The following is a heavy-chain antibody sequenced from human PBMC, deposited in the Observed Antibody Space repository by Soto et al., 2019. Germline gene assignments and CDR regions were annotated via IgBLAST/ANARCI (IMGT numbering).Heavy chain of an antibody. Sequence: SETLSLTCTVSGGSINTFYWSWVRQPAGKGLEWIGRILSSGSTSFNPSLESRVAMSVDTSKNHFSLNLSSVTAADMAVYYCAREGSYSAYNFAHGIQLWSFDFWYQGALVTAST. CDR3: AREGSYSAYNFAHGIQLWSFDF. CDR1: GGSINTFY. CDR2: ILSSGST. D-gene: IGHD5-12*01. J-gene: IGHJ4*02. V-gene: IGHV4-4*07.